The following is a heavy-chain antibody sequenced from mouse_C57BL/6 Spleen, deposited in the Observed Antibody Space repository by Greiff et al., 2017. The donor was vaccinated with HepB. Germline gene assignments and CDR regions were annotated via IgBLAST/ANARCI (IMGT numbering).Heavy chain of an antibody. J-gene: IGHJ2*01. CDR1: GYTFTSYW. CDR2: IYPGSGST. CDR3: ARDLPWIHPFDY. V-gene: IGHV1-55*01. Sequence: QVQLQQPGAELVKPGASVKMSCKASGYTFTSYWITWVKQRPGQGLEWIGDIYPGSGSTNYNEKFKSKATLTVDTSSSTAYMQLSSLTSEDSAVYYCARDLPWIHPFDYWGQGTTLTVSS.